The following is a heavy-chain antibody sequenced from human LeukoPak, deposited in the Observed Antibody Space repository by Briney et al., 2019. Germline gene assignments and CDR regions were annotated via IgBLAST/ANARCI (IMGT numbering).Heavy chain of an antibody. CDR2: IYHSGST. V-gene: IGHV4-38-2*02. Sequence: SETLSLTCTVSGYSISSGYYWGWIRQPPGKGLEWIGSIYHSGSTYYNPSLKSRVTISVDTSKNQFSLKLSSVTAADTAVYYCARDGLGYCSGGSCYPFDYWGQGTLVTVSS. CDR1: GYSISSGYY. D-gene: IGHD2-15*01. CDR3: ARDGLGYCSGGSCYPFDY. J-gene: IGHJ4*02.